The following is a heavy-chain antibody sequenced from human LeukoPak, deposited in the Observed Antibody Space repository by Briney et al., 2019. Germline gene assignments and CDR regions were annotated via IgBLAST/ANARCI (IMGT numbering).Heavy chain of an antibody. CDR1: GGSISSYY. CDR3: AREVAVGRRGRGY. CDR2: IYYSGST. V-gene: IGHV4-59*01. J-gene: IGHJ4*02. Sequence: SETLSLTCTVSGGSISSYYWSWIRQPPGKGLEWIGYIYYSGSTNYNPSLKSRVTISVDTSKNQFSLKLSSVTAADTAVYYCAREVAVGRRGRGYWGQGTLVTVSS. D-gene: IGHD6-19*01.